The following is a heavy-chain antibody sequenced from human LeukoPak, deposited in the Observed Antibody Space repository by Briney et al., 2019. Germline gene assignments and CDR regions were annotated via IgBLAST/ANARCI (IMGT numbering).Heavy chain of an antibody. CDR1: GGSINSNY. J-gene: IGHJ4*02. Sequence: SETLSLTCTVSGGSINSNYWSWIRQPPGKGLEWIGYISYSGSTNYNPSLKSRVTISLDTSKSQFSLNLNSVTAADTAVYYCARGRQVGNTGYYFDYWGQGTLVTVSS. D-gene: IGHD1-26*01. CDR2: ISYSGST. V-gene: IGHV4-59*01. CDR3: ARGRQVGNTGYYFDY.